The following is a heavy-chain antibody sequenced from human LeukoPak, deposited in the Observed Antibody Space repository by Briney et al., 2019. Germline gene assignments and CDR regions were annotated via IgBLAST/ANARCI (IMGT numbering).Heavy chain of an antibody. CDR2: IYYSGST. V-gene: IGHV4-59*08. CDR1: GGSISSYY. D-gene: IGHD1-7*01. Sequence: SETLSLTCTVSGGSISSYYWSWIRQPPGKGLEWIGYIYYSGSTNYNPSLKSRVTISVDTSKNQFSLKLSSVTAADTAVYYCASEELELRGNANWFDPWGQGTLVTVSS. CDR3: ASEELELRGNANWFDP. J-gene: IGHJ5*02.